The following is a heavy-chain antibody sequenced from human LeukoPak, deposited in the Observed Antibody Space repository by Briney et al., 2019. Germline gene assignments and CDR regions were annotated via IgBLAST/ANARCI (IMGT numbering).Heavy chain of an antibody. CDR3: ARDLEGWGD. CDR1: GYSISSGYY. D-gene: IGHD7-27*01. J-gene: IGHJ4*02. CDR2: IYHSGST. Sequence: PSETLSLTCAVSGYSISSGYYWGWIRQPPGKGLEWIGSIYHSGSTYYNPSLKSRVTISVDTSKNQFSLKLSSVTAADTAVYYCARDLEGWGDWGQGTLATVSS. V-gene: IGHV4-38-2*02.